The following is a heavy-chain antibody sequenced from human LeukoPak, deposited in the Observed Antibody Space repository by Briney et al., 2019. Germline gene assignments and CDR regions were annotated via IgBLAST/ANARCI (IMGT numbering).Heavy chain of an antibody. CDR2: ISNNGGYT. Sequence: PGGSLRLSCAASGFTFSSSAMSWVRQAPGKGLEWVSAISNNGGYTYYADSVQGRFTISRDNSKNTLYLQMNSLRAEDTAVYYCARDWDTAMVTINYWGQGTLVTVSS. V-gene: IGHV3-23*01. CDR1: GFTFSSSA. D-gene: IGHD5-18*01. J-gene: IGHJ4*02. CDR3: ARDWDTAMVTINY.